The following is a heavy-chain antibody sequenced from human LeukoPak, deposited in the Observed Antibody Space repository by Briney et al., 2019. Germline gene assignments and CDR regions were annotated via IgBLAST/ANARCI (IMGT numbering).Heavy chain of an antibody. D-gene: IGHD5-18*01. V-gene: IGHV1-8*02. CDR3: ARDEPNNSGYDTGSGYSYGNKFDY. Sequence: EASVKVSCKASGYTFTSYDINWVRQATGQGLEWMGWMNPNSGNTGYAQKFQGRVTMTRDMSTSTVYMELSSLRSEDTAVYYCARDEPNNSGYDTGSGYSYGNKFDYWGQGTLVTVSS. CDR2: MNPNSGNT. CDR1: GYTFTSYD. J-gene: IGHJ4*02.